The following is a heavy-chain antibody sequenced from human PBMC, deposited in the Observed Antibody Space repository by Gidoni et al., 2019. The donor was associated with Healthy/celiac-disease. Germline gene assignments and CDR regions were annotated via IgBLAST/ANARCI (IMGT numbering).Heavy chain of an antibody. CDR3: ASLQWLERPGDY. Sequence: EVQLLESGGVLVQPGGSLRLSCAASGFTFSSYAMSWVRQAPGKGLEWVSAISGSGGSTYYADSVKGRFTISRDNSKNTLYLQMNSLRAEDTAVYYCASLQWLERPGDYWGQGTLVTVSS. CDR1: GFTFSSYA. CDR2: ISGSGGST. J-gene: IGHJ4*02. V-gene: IGHV3-23*01. D-gene: IGHD6-19*01.